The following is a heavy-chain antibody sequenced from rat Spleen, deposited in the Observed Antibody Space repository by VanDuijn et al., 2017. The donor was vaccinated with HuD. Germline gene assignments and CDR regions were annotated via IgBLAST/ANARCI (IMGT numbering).Heavy chain of an antibody. V-gene: IGHV2-30*01. CDR3: ATFDY. J-gene: IGHJ2*01. Sequence: QVQLKESGPGLVQPSQTLSLTCTVSGFSLTSYNVHWLRQSTGKGLEWLGLIWTGGNTGYNSALKSRLSISRDTSKSQVFLKMNSLQTEDTAMYFCATFDYWGQGVMVTVSS. CDR1: GFSLTSYN. CDR2: IWTGGNT.